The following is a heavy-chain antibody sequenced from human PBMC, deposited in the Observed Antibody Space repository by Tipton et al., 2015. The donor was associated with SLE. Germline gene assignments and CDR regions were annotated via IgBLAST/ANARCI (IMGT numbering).Heavy chain of an antibody. J-gene: IGHJ4*02. CDR2: INHSGST. CDR3: ARTRIAAAFFDY. CDR1: GGSFSGYY. Sequence: TLSLTCAVYGGSFSGYYWSWIRQPPGKGLEWIGEINHSGSTNYNPSLKSRVTISVDTSKTHFSLKLSSVTAADTAVYYCARTRIAAAFFDYWGQGTLVTVSS. D-gene: IGHD6-13*01. V-gene: IGHV4-34*01.